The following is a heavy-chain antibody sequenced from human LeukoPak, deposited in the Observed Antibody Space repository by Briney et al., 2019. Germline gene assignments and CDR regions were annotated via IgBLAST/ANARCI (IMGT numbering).Heavy chain of an antibody. D-gene: IGHD6-19*01. CDR2: ISSSSSYI. CDR1: GFTFSSYS. CDR3: ARGPPVAGTN. J-gene: IGHJ4*02. V-gene: IGHV3-21*06. Sequence: PGGSLRLSCAASGFTFSSYSMNWVRQDPGKGLEWVSSISSSSSYIYYADSVKGRFTISRDNAKNSLHLQMNSLRVEDTAVYYCARGPPVAGTNWGQGTLVTVSS.